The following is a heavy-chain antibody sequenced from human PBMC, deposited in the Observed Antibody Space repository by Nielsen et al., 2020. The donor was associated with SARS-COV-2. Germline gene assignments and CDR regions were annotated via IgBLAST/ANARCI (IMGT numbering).Heavy chain of an antibody. CDR2: IKRDGSEK. CDR1: GFTFSSYW. CDR3: ARTVGTVITYYFDY. V-gene: IGHV3-7*01. Sequence: GESLKISCAASGFTFSSYWMSWVRQAPGKGLEWVANIKRDGSEKYYVDSVKGRFTISRDNAKNSLYLQMNSLRAEDTAVYYCARTVGTVITYYFDYWGQGTLVTVSS. J-gene: IGHJ4*02. D-gene: IGHD4-17*01.